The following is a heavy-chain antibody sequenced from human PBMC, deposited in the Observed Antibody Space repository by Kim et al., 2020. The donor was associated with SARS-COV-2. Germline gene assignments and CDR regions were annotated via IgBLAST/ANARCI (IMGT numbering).Heavy chain of an antibody. CDR2: SRWYY. D-gene: IGHD2-2*01. J-gene: IGHJ4*02. CDR3: VSYHVDY. V-gene: IGHV6-1*01. Sequence: SRWYYEYAPTVKGRITISPDTTKNQFSLHLNSVTPEDTAIYYCVSYHVDYWGQGTLVTVSS.